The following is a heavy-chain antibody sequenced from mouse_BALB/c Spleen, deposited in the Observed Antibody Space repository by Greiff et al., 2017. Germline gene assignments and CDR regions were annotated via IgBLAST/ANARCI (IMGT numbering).Heavy chain of an antibody. J-gene: IGHJ3*01. CDR1: GFTFSSYG. CDR3: ARDHYYGSSPFAY. D-gene: IGHD1-1*01. V-gene: IGHV5-6-3*01. CDR2: INSNGGST. Sequence: EVKLMESGGGLVQPGGSLKLSCAASGFTFSSYGMSWVRQTPDKRLELVATINSNGGSTYYPDSVKGRFTISRDNAKNTLYLQMSSLKSEDTAMFYCARDHYYGSSPFAYWGQGTLVTVSA.